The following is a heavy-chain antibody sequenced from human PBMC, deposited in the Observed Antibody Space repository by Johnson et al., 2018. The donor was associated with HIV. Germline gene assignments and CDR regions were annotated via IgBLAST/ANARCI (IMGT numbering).Heavy chain of an antibody. Sequence: VQLVESGGVVVQPGGSLTLSCAASGFTFDDHAMHWVRQAPGKGLEWVYLISWDGGSTYYGDSVKGRFTVSRDNSKNSLYLQMNSLRTEDTAMYYCAKGQSSGYPKDAFDIWGRGTIVIVSS. CDR3: AKGQSSGYPKDAFDI. V-gene: IGHV3-43D*03. J-gene: IGHJ3*02. CDR1: GFTFDDHA. D-gene: IGHD3-22*01. CDR2: ISWDGGST.